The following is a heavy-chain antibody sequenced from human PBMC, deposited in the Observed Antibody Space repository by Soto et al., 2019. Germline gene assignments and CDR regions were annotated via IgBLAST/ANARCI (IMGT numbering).Heavy chain of an antibody. CDR1: RFTFNNYG. D-gene: IGHD3-16*01. V-gene: IGHV3-33*01. J-gene: IGHJ4*02. Sequence: QVHLVESGGGVVQPGRSLRLSCAASRFTFNNYGMHWVRQAPGKGLEWVAVISYDGSNQYYADSVKGRFTISRDNSKNTLYLQMNSLRVEDTAVYYCVRDGFGFDYWGQGTLVTVSA. CDR3: VRDGFGFDY. CDR2: ISYDGSNQ.